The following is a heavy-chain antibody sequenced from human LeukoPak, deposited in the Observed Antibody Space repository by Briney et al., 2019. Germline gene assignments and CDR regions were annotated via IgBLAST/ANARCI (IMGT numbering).Heavy chain of an antibody. CDR3: ATARNFRFEY. CDR1: GFTFSSYA. Sequence: GGSLRLSCAASGFTFSSYAMSWVRQAPGKGLEWVSRMNGEGTTIDYADSVKGRFTVSRDYAKNTLFLQMYNLRTEDTALYFCATARNFRFEYWGQGSLVIVSA. J-gene: IGHJ4*02. CDR2: MNGEGTTI. D-gene: IGHD1-7*01. V-gene: IGHV3-74*01.